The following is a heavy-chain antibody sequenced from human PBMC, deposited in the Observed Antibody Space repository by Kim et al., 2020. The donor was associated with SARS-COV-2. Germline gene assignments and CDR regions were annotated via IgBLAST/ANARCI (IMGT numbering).Heavy chain of an antibody. J-gene: IGHJ6*03. CDR1: EFTFSSYS. CDR3: ARGRPGYMDV. CDR2: ISSSCTTV. Sequence: GGSLRLSCAPSEFTFSSYSMIWVRQAPGKGLDLVSYISSSCTTVYYADSVKGRFTISRDNAKNLFYLQLSSLRDEDTAVYYCARGRPGYMDVWGKGTTVTVSS. V-gene: IGHV3-48*02.